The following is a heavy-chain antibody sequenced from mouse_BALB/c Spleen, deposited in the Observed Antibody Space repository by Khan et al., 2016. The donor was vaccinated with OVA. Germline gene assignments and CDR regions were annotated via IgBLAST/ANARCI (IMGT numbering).Heavy chain of an antibody. Sequence: QVQLKQSGPGLVAPSQSLSITCSVSGFSLTSYGINWVRQPPGKGLEWLGVIWAGGSTNYNSALMSRLSISTDNAKNQVFLKMNSLQTDDTAMYYCARFYDPYYALDYWGPGTSVTVSS. CDR2: IWAGGST. CDR3: ARFYDPYYALDY. CDR1: GFSLTSYG. D-gene: IGHD2-3*01. V-gene: IGHV2-9*02. J-gene: IGHJ4*01.